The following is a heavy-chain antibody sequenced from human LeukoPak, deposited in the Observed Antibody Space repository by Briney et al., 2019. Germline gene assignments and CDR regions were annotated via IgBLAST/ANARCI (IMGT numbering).Heavy chain of an antibody. D-gene: IGHD1-1*01. J-gene: IGHJ3*02. V-gene: IGHV1-46*01. Sequence: GASVKVSCKAFGYTFTSNYMHWVRQAPGQGPEWMGVISPSGGSTNYAQKFQGRVTLTRDTSASTAYMELSSLRSEDMAVYYCARDRGLGSGTTSYAFDIWGQGTMVTVSS. CDR2: ISPSGGST. CDR3: ARDRGLGSGTTSYAFDI. CDR1: GYTFTSNY.